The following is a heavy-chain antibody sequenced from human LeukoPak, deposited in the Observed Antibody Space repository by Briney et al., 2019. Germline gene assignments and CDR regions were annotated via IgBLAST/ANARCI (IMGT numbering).Heavy chain of an antibody. CDR2: IWYDGSNK. Sequence: PGRSPRLSCAASGFTFSSYGMNWVRQAPGKGLEWVAVIWYDGSNKYYADSVKGRFTISRDNSKNTVALQLNSLRAEDTAVYYCARLGSGWSFDFWGQGTLVAVSS. CDR1: GFTFSSYG. D-gene: IGHD6-19*01. J-gene: IGHJ4*02. V-gene: IGHV3-33*01. CDR3: ARLGSGWSFDF.